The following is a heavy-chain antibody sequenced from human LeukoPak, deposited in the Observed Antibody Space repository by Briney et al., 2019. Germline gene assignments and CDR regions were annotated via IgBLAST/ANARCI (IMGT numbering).Heavy chain of an antibody. Sequence: ASVKVSCKASRYPFTSYGISWVRQAPGQGLEWMGWISAYNGDTNYEQNLQGRVTLTTDTSTSTAYMELRSLTSDDTAVYYCVRDSAYSPDYWGQGSLVTVSP. V-gene: IGHV1-18*01. CDR1: RYPFTSYG. CDR3: VRDSAYSPDY. CDR2: ISAYNGDT. D-gene: IGHD5-12*01. J-gene: IGHJ4*02.